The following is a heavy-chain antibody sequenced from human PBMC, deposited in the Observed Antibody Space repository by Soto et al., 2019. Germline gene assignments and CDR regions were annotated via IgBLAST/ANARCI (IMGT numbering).Heavy chain of an antibody. CDR1: GYSFTSYW. CDR2: IYPGDSDT. Sequence: GESLKISCKGSGYSFTSYWIGWVRQMPGKGLEWMGIIYPGDSDTRYSPSFQGQVTISADKSISTAYLQWSSLKASDTAMYYCARRVGQLEGTYYYYGMDVWGQGTTVTVSS. D-gene: IGHD1-1*01. J-gene: IGHJ6*02. CDR3: ARRVGQLEGTYYYYGMDV. V-gene: IGHV5-51*01.